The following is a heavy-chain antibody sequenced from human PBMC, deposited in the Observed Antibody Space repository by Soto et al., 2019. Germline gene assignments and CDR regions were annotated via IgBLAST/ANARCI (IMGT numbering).Heavy chain of an antibody. J-gene: IGHJ4*02. CDR1: GYTFTTYG. Sequence: VKFSCKTSGYTFTTYGISWVRQAPGQGLEWMGWINTYNSDTKYAQNLQGTVTLTTDTSTNTAYMELRSLRSDDTAVYYCGSEYCSTTSCYGVDYWGQGSLVTVSX. V-gene: IGHV1-18*01. D-gene: IGHD2-2*01. CDR3: GSEYCSTTSCYGVDY. CDR2: INTYNSDT.